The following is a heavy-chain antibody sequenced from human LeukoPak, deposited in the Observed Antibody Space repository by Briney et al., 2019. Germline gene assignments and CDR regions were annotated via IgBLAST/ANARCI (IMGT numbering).Heavy chain of an antibody. J-gene: IGHJ4*02. D-gene: IGHD6-19*01. Sequence: SETLSLTCAVYGGSFSGYYWSWIRQPPGKGLEWLGEINHSGSTNYNPSLKSRVTISVDTSKNQFSLKLSSVTAADTAVYYCARQYSSGWYFSFDYWGQGTLVTVSS. V-gene: IGHV4-34*01. CDR3: ARQYSSGWYFSFDY. CDR1: GGSFSGYY. CDR2: INHSGST.